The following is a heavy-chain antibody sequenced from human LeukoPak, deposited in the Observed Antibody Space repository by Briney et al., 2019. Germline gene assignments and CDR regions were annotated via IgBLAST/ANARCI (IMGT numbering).Heavy chain of an antibody. CDR1: GFTFSNAW. V-gene: IGHV3-15*01. Sequence: GGSLRLSCAASGFTFSNAWMSWVRQAPGKGLEWVGRIKSKTDGGTTDYAAPVKGRFTISRDDSKNTLYLQMNSLKTEDTAVYYCTTGGYFDWLLHSSWGQGTLVTVSS. J-gene: IGHJ5*02. CDR3: TTGGYFDWLLHSS. D-gene: IGHD3-9*01. CDR2: IKSKTDGGTT.